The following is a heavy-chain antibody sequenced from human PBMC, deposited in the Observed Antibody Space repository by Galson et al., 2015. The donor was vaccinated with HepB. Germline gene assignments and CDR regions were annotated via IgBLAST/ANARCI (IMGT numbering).Heavy chain of an antibody. J-gene: IGHJ4*02. CDR1: GFTFSSYA. D-gene: IGHD2-8*01. CDR2: ISYDGSNK. CDR3: ARGVNGGYYFDY. V-gene: IGHV3-30-3*01. Sequence: SLRLSCAASGFTFSSYAMHWVRQAPGKGLEWVAVISYDGSNKYYADSVKGRFTISRDNSKNTLYLQMNSLRAEDTAVYYCARGVNGGYYFDYWGQGPLVTVSS.